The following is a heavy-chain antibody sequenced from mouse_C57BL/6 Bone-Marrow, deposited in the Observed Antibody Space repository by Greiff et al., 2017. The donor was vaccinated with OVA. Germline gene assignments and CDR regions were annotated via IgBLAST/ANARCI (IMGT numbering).Heavy chain of an antibody. Sequence: EVQLQQSGAELVRPGASVKLSCTASGFNIKDDCMHWVKQRPEQGLEWIGWVDPENGDTEYASKFQGKATITADTSSNTAYLQLSSLTSEDAAVYYCTTKGGWFAYWGQGTLVTVSA. J-gene: IGHJ3*01. CDR2: VDPENGDT. V-gene: IGHV14-4*01. CDR3: TTKGGWFAY. CDR1: GFNIKDDC.